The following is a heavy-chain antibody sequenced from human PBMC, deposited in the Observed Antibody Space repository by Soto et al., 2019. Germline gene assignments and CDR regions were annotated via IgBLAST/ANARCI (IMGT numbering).Heavy chain of an antibody. J-gene: IGHJ4*02. D-gene: IGHD5-18*01. CDR3: ARDGRYSYGHSHI. CDR2: IYYSGST. CDR1: GDSISSYY. V-gene: IGHV4-59*01. Sequence: SETLSLTCTVSGDSISSYYWSWIRQPPGKGLEWIGYIYYSGSTNYNPSLKSRVTISVDTSKNQFSLKLSSVTAADTAVYYCARDGRYSYGHSHIWGQRTLVTVSS.